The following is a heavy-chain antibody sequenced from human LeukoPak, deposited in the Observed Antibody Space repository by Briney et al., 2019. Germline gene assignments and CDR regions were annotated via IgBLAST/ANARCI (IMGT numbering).Heavy chain of an antibody. CDR3: ASMTGHYRPFDY. J-gene: IGHJ4*01. V-gene: IGHV4-39*01. CDR2: IYYSGST. Sequence: PSETLSLTCTVSGGSFSSSSYYWGWVRQPPGKGLEWIGSIYYSGSTFYNASLKSRVTISVDTSKSQFSLRLTSVTAADTAVYYCASMTGHYRPFDYWGQGTLVTVSS. CDR1: GGSFSSSSYY. D-gene: IGHD4-17*01.